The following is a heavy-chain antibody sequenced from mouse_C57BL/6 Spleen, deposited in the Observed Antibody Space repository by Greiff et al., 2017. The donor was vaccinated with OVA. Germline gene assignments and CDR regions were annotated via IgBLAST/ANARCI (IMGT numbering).Heavy chain of an antibody. D-gene: IGHD2-4*01. Sequence: EVQLQESGTVLARPGASVKMSCKTSGYTFTSYWMHWVKQRPGQGLEWIGAIYPGNSDTSYNQKFKGKAKLTAVTSASTAYMELSSLTNEDSAVYYCTRCGLRRSYWDYDVWGTGTTVTVSS. CDR3: TRCGLRRSYWDYDV. CDR1: GYTFTSYW. V-gene: IGHV1-5*01. J-gene: IGHJ1*03. CDR2: IYPGNSDT.